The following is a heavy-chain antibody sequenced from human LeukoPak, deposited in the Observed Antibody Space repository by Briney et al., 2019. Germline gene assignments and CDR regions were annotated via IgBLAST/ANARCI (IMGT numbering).Heavy chain of an antibody. J-gene: IGHJ3*02. CDR1: GGSFSRYY. CDR3: ARVRAAGSFDI. CDR2: INHSGST. Sequence: SDTLSLTCAVYGGSFSRYYWTWLRQPPGKGLEWIGEINHSGSTNYNPSLKSRVTISVDTSRNQFSLILTSVTAADTAVYFCARVRAAGSFDIWGQGTMVTVSS. V-gene: IGHV4-34*01.